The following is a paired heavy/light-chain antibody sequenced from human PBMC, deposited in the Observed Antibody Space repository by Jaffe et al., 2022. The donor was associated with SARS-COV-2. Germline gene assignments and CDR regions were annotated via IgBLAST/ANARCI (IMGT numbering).Light chain of an antibody. CDR1: QSVDSNY. CDR3: QQSGSSRFT. CDR2: GAS. V-gene: IGKV3-20*01. J-gene: IGKJ3*01. Sequence: ENVLTQSPGTLSLSPGEKATLSCRASQSVDSNYLAWYQQKPGQAPRVLIYGASIRAPGIPERFSGSGSGTDFTLTISRLEPEDLGIYYCQQSGSSRFTFGPGTKVDIK.
Heavy chain of an antibody. V-gene: IGHV1-69*01. CDR3: ATSPPFGSKNFNVHYYYHMDV. CDR1: GGTLTDHG. CDR2: TIPVFRIT. D-gene: IGHD3-16*01. J-gene: IGHJ6*03. Sequence: QVQLVQSGAEVKKPGSSVKVSCKVSGGTLTDHGVSWVRQAPGQGLEWMGGTIPVFRITDYSQKFQGRIVITADASTGTAYLEFGSLTLDDTAVYFCATSPPFGSKNFNVHYYYHMDVWGKGTTLIVSS.